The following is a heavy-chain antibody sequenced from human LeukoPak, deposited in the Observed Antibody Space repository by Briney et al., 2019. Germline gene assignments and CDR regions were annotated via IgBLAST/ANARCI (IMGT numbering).Heavy chain of an antibody. Sequence: GGSLRLSCSASGFTFTTYGMNWVRQAPGKGLEWVSGIGGSGTRTYYADSVKGRFTISRDNSKNTLYLQMNSLRAEDTAVYYCAKVSGVAGRTGAFDIWGQGTMVTVSS. CDR3: AKVSGVAGRTGAFDI. J-gene: IGHJ3*02. D-gene: IGHD3-10*01. CDR1: GFTFTTYG. CDR2: IGGSGTRT. V-gene: IGHV3-23*01.